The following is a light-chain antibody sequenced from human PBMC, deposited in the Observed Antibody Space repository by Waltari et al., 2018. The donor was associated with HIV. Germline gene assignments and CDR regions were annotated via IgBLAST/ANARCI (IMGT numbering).Light chain of an antibody. Sequence: QPALTQPAYVSGSPGQSITISCTGGIRDISTYNSFAWYQQHPGKTPTLVIYGVSNRPSGVSNRFSGSKSGNTASLTISGLHPDDEADYYCSSYTTTATLVFGTGTKVTVL. V-gene: IGLV2-14*03. CDR2: GVS. J-gene: IGLJ1*01. CDR1: IRDISTYNS. CDR3: SSYTTTATLV.